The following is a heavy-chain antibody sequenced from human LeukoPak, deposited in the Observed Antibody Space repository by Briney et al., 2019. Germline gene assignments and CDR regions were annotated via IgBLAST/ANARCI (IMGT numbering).Heavy chain of an antibody. CDR2: MNPNSGNT. V-gene: IGHV1-8*03. CDR1: GYTFTTYD. CDR3: ARGTRGRSGVVLIPYYYYYMDV. D-gene: IGHD2-8*01. Sequence: ASVKVSCKAFGYTFTTYDINWVRQATGQGLEWMGWMNPNSGNTGYAQKFQGRVTITRNTSISTAYMELSSLRSEDTAVYYCARGTRGRSGVVLIPYYYYYMDVWGKGTTVTVSS. J-gene: IGHJ6*03.